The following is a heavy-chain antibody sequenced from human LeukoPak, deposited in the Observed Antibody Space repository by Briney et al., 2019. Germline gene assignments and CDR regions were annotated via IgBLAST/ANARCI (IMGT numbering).Heavy chain of an antibody. CDR1: GFTFTSHS. V-gene: IGHV3-48*01. Sequence: GGSLRLSCAVSGFTFTSHSMHWVRQAPGKGLEWVSHVSSSSSATYYADSVKGRFTMSRDNAKNSLHLQMNSLRSGDTAVYYCARGTYYDSSGYSGVRLFDYWGQGTLLTVSS. CDR2: VSSSSSAT. CDR3: ARGTYYDSSGYSGVRLFDY. D-gene: IGHD3-22*01. J-gene: IGHJ4*02.